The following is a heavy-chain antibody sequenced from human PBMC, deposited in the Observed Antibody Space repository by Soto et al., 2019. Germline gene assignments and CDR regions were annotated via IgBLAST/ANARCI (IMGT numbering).Heavy chain of an antibody. CDR2: ISYDGSNK. J-gene: IGHJ4*02. D-gene: IGHD3-22*01. CDR1: GFTFSSYG. CDR3: AKTSEYYYDSSGYFC. Sequence: QPGGSLRLSCAASGFTFSSYGMHWVRQAPGKGLEWVAVISYDGSNKYYADSVKGRFTISRDNSKNTLYLQMNSLRAEDTAVYYCAKTSEYYYDSSGYFCWGQGTLVTVSS. V-gene: IGHV3-30*18.